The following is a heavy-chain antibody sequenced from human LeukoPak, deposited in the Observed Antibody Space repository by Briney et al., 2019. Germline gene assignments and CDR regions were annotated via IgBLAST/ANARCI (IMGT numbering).Heavy chain of an antibody. J-gene: IGHJ4*02. CDR2: ISGSGGST. Sequence: PGGSLRLSCAASGFTFSSYAMSWVRQAPGKGLEWVSAISGSGGSTYYADSVKGRFTISRDNSKNTLYRQMNSLRAEDTAVYYCAKGLSGSEQYYFDYWGQGTLVTVSS. V-gene: IGHV3-23*01. CDR1: GFTFSSYA. D-gene: IGHD5-12*01. CDR3: AKGLSGSEQYYFDY.